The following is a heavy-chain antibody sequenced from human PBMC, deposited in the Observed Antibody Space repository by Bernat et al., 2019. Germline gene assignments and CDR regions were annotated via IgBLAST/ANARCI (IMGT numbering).Heavy chain of an antibody. J-gene: IGHJ6*02. CDR3: ARIIAVDSTYYYYYGMDV. CDR1: GFSLSTSGMC. CDR2: IDWDDDK. D-gene: IGHD6-19*01. Sequence: QVTLRESGPALVKPTQTLTLTCTFSGFSLSTSGMCVSWIRQPPGKALEWLARIDWDDDKYYSTSLKTRLTISKDTSKNQVVLTMTNMDPVDTATYYCARIIAVDSTYYYYYGMDVWGQGTTVTVSS. V-gene: IGHV2-70*15.